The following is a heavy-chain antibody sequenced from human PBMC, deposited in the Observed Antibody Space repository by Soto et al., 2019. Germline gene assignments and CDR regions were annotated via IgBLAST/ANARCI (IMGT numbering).Heavy chain of an antibody. Sequence: GASVKVSCKASGYTFTSYGISWVRQAPGQGLEWMGWISAYNGNTNYAQKLQGRVTMTTVTSTSTAYMELRSLRSDDTAVYYCARGGTLNPIVGATTSGLYDYWGQGTLVTVSS. CDR2: ISAYNGNT. V-gene: IGHV1-18*01. CDR1: GYTFTSYG. J-gene: IGHJ4*02. CDR3: ARGGTLNPIVGATTSGLYDY. D-gene: IGHD1-26*01.